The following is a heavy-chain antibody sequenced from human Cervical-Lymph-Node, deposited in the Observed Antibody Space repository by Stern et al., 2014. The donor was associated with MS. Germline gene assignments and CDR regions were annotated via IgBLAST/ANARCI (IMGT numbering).Heavy chain of an antibody. CDR1: GFTFSTYG. CDR3: AKRIAAAGTHPGTFDY. CDR2: TSSDGSTK. J-gene: IGHJ4*02. Sequence: VQLVESGGGVVQPGRSLRLSCEASGFTFSTYGMHWVRPAPGKGLEWVAVTSSDGSTKYYADSVKGRFTVSRDNSKNTLYLQMNSLRAEDTAVYYCAKRIAAAGTHPGTFDYWGQGTLVTVSS. D-gene: IGHD6-13*01. V-gene: IGHV3-30*18.